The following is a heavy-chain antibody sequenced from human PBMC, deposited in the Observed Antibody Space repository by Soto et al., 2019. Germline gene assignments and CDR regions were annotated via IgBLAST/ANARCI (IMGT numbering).Heavy chain of an antibody. CDR3: ARGAGGYRWRSASFDY. CDR1: GFTVSNNY. D-gene: IGHD5-18*01. J-gene: IGHJ4*01. V-gene: IGHV3-66*01. CDR2: IFSAGST. Sequence: EVQVVESGGGLVQPGGSLRLSCAASGFTVSNNYMTWVRQAPGKGLGWVSIIFSAGSTYYADSVRGRFTISRDNSKTTLYLQMNSLRAEDTAIYYCARGAGGYRWRSASFDYWGHGTLVTVAS.